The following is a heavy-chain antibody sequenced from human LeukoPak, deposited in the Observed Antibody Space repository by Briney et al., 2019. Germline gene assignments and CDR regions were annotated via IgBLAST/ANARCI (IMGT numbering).Heavy chain of an antibody. J-gene: IGHJ4*02. CDR1: GYTFTSYY. CDR2: INPSGGST. V-gene: IGHV1-46*04. CDR3: ARDARVDTAL. D-gene: IGHD5-18*01. Sequence: ASVKVSCKASGYTFTSYYMYWVRQAPGQGLEWMGIINPSGGSTSYAQKLQGRVTMTRDTSTSTVYMELSSLRSEDTAVYYCARDARVDTALWGQGTLVTVSS.